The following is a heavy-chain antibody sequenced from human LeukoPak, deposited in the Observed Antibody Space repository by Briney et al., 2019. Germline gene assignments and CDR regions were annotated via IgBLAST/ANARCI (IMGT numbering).Heavy chain of an antibody. J-gene: IGHJ6*02. Sequence: ALVRVSCTASGYTFTGYYMHWVRQAPGQGLEWMGWINPNSGGTNYAQKFQGWVTMTRDTSISTAYMELSRLRSDDTAVYYCARDLGLDGYNYYYYGMDVWGQGTTVTVSS. CDR2: INPNSGGT. D-gene: IGHD5-24*01. V-gene: IGHV1-2*04. CDR3: ARDLGLDGYNYYYYGMDV. CDR1: GYTFTGYY.